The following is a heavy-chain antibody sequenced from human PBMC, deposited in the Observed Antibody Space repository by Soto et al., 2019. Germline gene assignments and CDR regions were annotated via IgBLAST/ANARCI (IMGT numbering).Heavy chain of an antibody. V-gene: IGHV1-69*13. CDR1: GGTFSSYA. CDR3: ARAVGQLVPEAFDI. J-gene: IGHJ3*02. Sequence: SVKVSCKASGGTFSSYAISWVRQAPGQGLEWMGGIIPIFGTANYAQKFQGRVTITADESTSTAYMELSSLRSEDTAVYYCARAVGQLVPEAFDIWGQGTMVTVSS. CDR2: IIPIFGTA. D-gene: IGHD6-13*01.